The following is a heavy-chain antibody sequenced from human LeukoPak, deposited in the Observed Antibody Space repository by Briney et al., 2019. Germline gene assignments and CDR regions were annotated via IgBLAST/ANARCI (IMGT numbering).Heavy chain of an antibody. V-gene: IGHV3-33*01. J-gene: IGHJ4*02. CDR2: IWYDGSNK. Sequence: GRSLRLSCAASGFTFSSYGMHWVRQAPGKGLEWVAVIWYDGSNKYYADSVKGRFTISRDNSKNTLYLQMNSLRAEDTAVYYCARERREGSGSYRFDYWGQGTLVTVSS. D-gene: IGHD3-10*01. CDR1: GFTFSSYG. CDR3: ARERREGSGSYRFDY.